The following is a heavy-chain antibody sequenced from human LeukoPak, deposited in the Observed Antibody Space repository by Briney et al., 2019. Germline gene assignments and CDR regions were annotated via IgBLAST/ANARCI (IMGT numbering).Heavy chain of an antibody. V-gene: IGHV4-31*03. CDR2: IYHTVNT. D-gene: IGHD3-22*01. Sequence: SQTLSLTCTVSGASISSGDEYWSWIRQHPGKGLEWIGCIYHTVNTYYNPSLKSRVTISVDTSKNQFSLKVSSVTAADTAVYYCARYYDTRGYYYAFDYWGQGAQVTVSS. J-gene: IGHJ4*02. CDR3: ARYYDTRGYYYAFDY. CDR1: GASISSGDEY.